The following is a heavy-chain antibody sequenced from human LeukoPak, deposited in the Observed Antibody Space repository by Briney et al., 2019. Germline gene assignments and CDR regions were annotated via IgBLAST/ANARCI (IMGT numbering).Heavy chain of an antibody. CDR2: ISYDGSNK. V-gene: IGHV3-30-3*01. Sequence: GGSLRLSCAASGFTFSSYAMHWVRQAPGKGLEWVAVISYDGSNKYYADSVKGRFTISRDNSKNTLYLQMNSLRAEDTAVYYCARRVTYNWNYVDYWGQGTLVTVSS. CDR3: ARRVTYNWNYVDY. D-gene: IGHD1-20*01. CDR1: GFTFSSYA. J-gene: IGHJ4*02.